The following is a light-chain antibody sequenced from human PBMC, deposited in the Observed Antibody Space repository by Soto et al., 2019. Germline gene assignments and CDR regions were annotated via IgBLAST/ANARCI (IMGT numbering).Light chain of an antibody. Sequence: QSALTQPASVSGSPGQSITISCTGTSSDVGSYNLVSWYQQHPGKAPKLIIYEGTKRPSGVSNRFSGSKAGNTAPLTISGLQAEDEADYSCCSYAGSSNDVFGTGTKATVL. V-gene: IGLV2-23*01. CDR1: SSDVGSYNL. CDR2: EGT. J-gene: IGLJ1*01. CDR3: CSYAGSSNDV.